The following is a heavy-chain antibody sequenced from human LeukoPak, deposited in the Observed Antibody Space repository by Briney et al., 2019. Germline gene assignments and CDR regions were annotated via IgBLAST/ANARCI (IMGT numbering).Heavy chain of an antibody. CDR2: IYYSGST. J-gene: IGHJ4*02. CDR3: TRIVVVTAIPGTFDY. V-gene: IGHV4-39*01. Sequence: TGGSLRLSCAASGFTFSTSVMTWVRQPPGKGLEWIGSIYYSGSTYYNPSLKSRVTISVDTSKNQFSLKLSSVTAADTAVYYCTRIVVVTAIPGTFDYWGQGTLVTVSS. D-gene: IGHD2-21*02. CDR1: GFTFSTSV.